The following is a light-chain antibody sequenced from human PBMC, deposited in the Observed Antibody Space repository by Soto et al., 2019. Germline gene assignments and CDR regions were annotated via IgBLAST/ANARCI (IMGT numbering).Light chain of an antibody. CDR2: EVS. J-gene: IGLJ1*01. CDR3: SSYTRSSTLV. CDR1: SSDVGGYNY. V-gene: IGLV2-14*01. Sequence: QSVLTQPASVSGSPGQSITISCTGTSSDVGGYNYVSWYQQHPGKAPKLMIYEVSNRPSGVSNRFSGSKSGNTASLTISGLLAEDEADYYCSSYTRSSTLVFGTGTKVTVL.